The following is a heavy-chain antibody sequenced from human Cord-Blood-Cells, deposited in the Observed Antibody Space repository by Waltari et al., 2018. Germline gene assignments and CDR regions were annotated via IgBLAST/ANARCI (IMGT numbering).Heavy chain of an antibody. CDR2: INPNSGGT. Sequence: QVQLVQSGAEVKKPGASVKVSCKASGYTFTGYYMHWVRQAPGQGLEWMGWINPNSGGTNYAQKFQGRVNMTRDTSISTAYMELSRLRSDDTAVYYCARGGSSGYYLDAFDIWGQGTMVTVSS. CDR3: ARGGSSGYYLDAFDI. CDR1: GYTFTGYY. V-gene: IGHV1-2*02. J-gene: IGHJ3*02. D-gene: IGHD3-22*01.